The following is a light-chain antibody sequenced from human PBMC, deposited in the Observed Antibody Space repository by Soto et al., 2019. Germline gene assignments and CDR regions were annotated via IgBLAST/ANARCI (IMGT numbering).Light chain of an antibody. J-gene: IGLJ1*01. V-gene: IGLV2-18*01. CDR1: STDFVSYNR. CDR2: EVS. CDR3: SLYTSENAYV. Sequence: QSALAQPPSVSGSPGQSVTISCTGTSTDFVSYNRVSWYQQPPGTAPKLMIYEVSKRPSGVPDRFSGSKSGNTASLTISGLQAPDEADYYCSLYTSENAYVFGTGTKVTVL.